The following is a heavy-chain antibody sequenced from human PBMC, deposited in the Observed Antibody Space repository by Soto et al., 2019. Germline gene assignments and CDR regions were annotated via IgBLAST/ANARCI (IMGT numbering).Heavy chain of an antibody. CDR1: GGSISGYY. CDR3: ARLPSGKYQTWFYP. V-gene: IGHV4-59*01. J-gene: IGHJ5*02. D-gene: IGHD3-10*01. Sequence: PSGTLSLTCSVSGGSISGYYWSWIRQPPGKGLEYIGYIYYSGSTNYNPSLESRVTISVDTSKNQFSLKLSSVTAADTAVYFCARLPSGKYQTWFYPFGQGTLVTVSS. CDR2: IYYSGST.